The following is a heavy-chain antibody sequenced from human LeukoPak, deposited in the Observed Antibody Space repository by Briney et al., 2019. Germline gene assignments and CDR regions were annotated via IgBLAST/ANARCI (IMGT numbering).Heavy chain of an antibody. J-gene: IGHJ6*02. Sequence: GGSLRLSCAASGFTFSSYAMSWVRQAPGKGLEWVSAISGSGGSTYYADSVKGRFTISRDNSKNTLYLQMNSLRAEDTAVYYCAKATDWSSSWYFPLGYYYYGMDVWGQGTLVTVSS. CDR1: GFTFSSYA. CDR2: ISGSGGST. V-gene: IGHV3-23*01. D-gene: IGHD6-13*01. CDR3: AKATDWSSSWYFPLGYYYYGMDV.